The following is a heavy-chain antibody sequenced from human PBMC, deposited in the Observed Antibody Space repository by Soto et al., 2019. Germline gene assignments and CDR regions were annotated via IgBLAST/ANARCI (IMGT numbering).Heavy chain of an antibody. CDR3: ESQYSSSSGCIGMDV. CDR2: IDPSDSYT. V-gene: IGHV5-10-1*01. D-gene: IGHD6-6*01. CDR1: GYSFTSYW. Sequence: PGETLKISCKGSGYSFTSYWISWVRQMPGKGLEWMGRIDPSDSYTNYSPSFQGHVTISADKSISTAYLQWSSLKASDTAMYSCESQYSSSSGCIGMDVWGQGTTVTVSS. J-gene: IGHJ6*02.